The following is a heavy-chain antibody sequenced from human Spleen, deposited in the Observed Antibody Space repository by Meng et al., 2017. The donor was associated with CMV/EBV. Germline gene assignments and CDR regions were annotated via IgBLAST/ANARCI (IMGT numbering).Heavy chain of an antibody. CDR3: ARADCSGISCYDVYNY. J-gene: IGHJ4*02. CDR1: GYTFSSYD. Sequence: SVKVSCKASGYTFSSYDINWVRQATGQGLEWMRWMNPNSGNTGYAQKFQGRVTITADKSSTTAYMELSSLRSDDTAVYYCARADCSGISCYDVYNYWGQGTLVTVSS. V-gene: IGHV1-8*03. CDR2: MNPNSGNT. D-gene: IGHD2-2*01.